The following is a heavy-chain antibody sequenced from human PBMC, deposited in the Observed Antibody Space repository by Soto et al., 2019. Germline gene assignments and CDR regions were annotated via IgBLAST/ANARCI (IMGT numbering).Heavy chain of an antibody. J-gene: IGHJ6*02. CDR2: ISYDGSNK. CDR1: GFTFSSYA. Sequence: QVQLGESGGGVVQPGRSLRLSCAASGFTFSSYAMHWVRQAPGKGLEWVAVISYDGSNKYYADSVKGRFTISRDNSKNTLYLQMNSLRAEDTAVYYCARDPYSSSSIGMDVWGQGTTVTVSS. V-gene: IGHV3-30-3*01. CDR3: ARDPYSSSSIGMDV. D-gene: IGHD6-6*01.